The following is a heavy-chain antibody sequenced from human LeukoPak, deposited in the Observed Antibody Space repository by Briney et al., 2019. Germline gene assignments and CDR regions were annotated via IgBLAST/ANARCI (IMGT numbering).Heavy chain of an antibody. CDR3: ARVTAVAGFD. V-gene: IGHV4-4*07. J-gene: IGHJ4*02. CDR1: GGSISSYY. D-gene: IGHD6-19*01. Sequence: SETLSLTCTVSGGSISSYYWSWIRQPAGKGLEWIGHFYTSGSTNYNPSLKSRVTMSVDTSKNQFSLKLSSVTAADTAVYFCARVTAVAGFDWGQGTLVTVSS. CDR2: FYTSGST.